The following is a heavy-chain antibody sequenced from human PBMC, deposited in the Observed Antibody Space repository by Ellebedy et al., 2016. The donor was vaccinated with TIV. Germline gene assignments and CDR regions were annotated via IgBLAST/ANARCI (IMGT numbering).Heavy chain of an antibody. Sequence: MPSETLSLTCTVSGGSISSYYWSWIRQSPGKGLEWIGYIYYSGSTNYNPSLKSRVTISVDTSKNQFSLKLSSVTAADTAVYYCARHVDEYSSSKRFDPWGQGTLVTVSS. CDR2: IYYSGST. D-gene: IGHD6-6*01. V-gene: IGHV4-59*08. CDR1: GGSISSYY. J-gene: IGHJ5*02. CDR3: ARHVDEYSSSKRFDP.